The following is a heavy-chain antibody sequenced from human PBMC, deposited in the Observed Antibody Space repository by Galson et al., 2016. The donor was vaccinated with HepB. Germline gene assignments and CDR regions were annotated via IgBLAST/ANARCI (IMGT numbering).Heavy chain of an antibody. V-gene: IGHV3-21*01. CDR2: ISSSSSYI. J-gene: IGHJ4*02. D-gene: IGHD1-26*01. CDR3: ARGDIVGAIFDY. CDR1: GFTFSSYS. Sequence: SLRLSCAASGFTFSSYSMNWVRQAPGKGLEWVSSISSSSSYIYYADSVKGRFTISRDNAKNLLYLQMNSRRAEDTAVYYCARGDIVGAIFDYWGQGTLVTVSS.